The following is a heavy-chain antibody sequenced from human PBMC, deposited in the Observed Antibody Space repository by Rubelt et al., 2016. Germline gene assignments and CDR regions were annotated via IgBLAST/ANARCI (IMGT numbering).Heavy chain of an antibody. CDR1: GGSISSYY. Sequence: QVQLQESGPGLVKPSETLSLTCTVSGGSISSYYWSWIRQPPGKGLEWIGYIYYSGSTNYNPSLKSRVTISVDTSKNQFSLKLSSVTAADTAVYYCARAPLDYYGSGTYFDYWGQGTLVTVSS. CDR2: IYYSGST. J-gene: IGHJ4*02. V-gene: IGHV4-59*01. CDR3: ARAPLDYYGSGTYFDY. D-gene: IGHD3-10*01.